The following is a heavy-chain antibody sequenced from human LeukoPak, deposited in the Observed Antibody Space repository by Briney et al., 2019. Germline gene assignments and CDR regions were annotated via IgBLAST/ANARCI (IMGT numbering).Heavy chain of an antibody. J-gene: IGHJ3*02. CDR1: GGSIRSYY. CDR2: IYTSGST. D-gene: IGHD3-22*01. V-gene: IGHV4-4*07. CDR3: ATIVVIKGANAFDI. Sequence: PSETLSLTCTVSGGSIRSYYRSWIRQPAGKGLEWIGRIYTSGSTNYNPSLKSRVTMSVDTSKNQFSLKLSSVTAADTAVYYCATIVVIKGANAFDIWGQGTMVTVSS.